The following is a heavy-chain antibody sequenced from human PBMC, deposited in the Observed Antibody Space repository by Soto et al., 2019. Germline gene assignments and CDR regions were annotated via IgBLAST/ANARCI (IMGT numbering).Heavy chain of an antibody. CDR2: MYNTGST. V-gene: IGHV4-61*08. J-gene: IGHJ6*02. CDR1: GVSISSGGYY. D-gene: IGHD2-21*02. Sequence: SETLSLTCTVSGVSISSGGYYWSWIRQPPGKGLEWIGYMYNTGSTIYNPSLKSRVTISVDTSKNQFSLKLNSVTAADTAVYYCARDLWGYCGADCYPLDVWGQGTTVTVSS. CDR3: ARDLWGYCGADCYPLDV.